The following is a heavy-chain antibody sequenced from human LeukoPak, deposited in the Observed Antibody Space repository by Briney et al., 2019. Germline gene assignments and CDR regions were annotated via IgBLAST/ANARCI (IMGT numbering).Heavy chain of an antibody. CDR3: ARDTGVGAPGLDY. CDR2: IYYSGST. Sequence: PSETLSLTCTVSSGSISSGDYYWSWIRQPPGKGLEWIGYIYYSGSTYYNPSLKSRVTISVDTSKNQFSLKLSSVTAADTAVYYCARDTGVGAPGLDYWGQGTLVTVSS. CDR1: SGSISSGDYY. V-gene: IGHV4-30-4*08. D-gene: IGHD1-26*01. J-gene: IGHJ4*02.